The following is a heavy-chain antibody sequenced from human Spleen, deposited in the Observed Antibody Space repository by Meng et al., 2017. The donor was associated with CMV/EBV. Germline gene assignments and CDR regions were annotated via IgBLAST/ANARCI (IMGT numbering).Heavy chain of an antibody. Sequence: GESLKISCAVSGFTFSSYTMSWVRQAPGKGLEWVSVISGSGGSTHYADSVKGRFTISRDNSKNTLYLQMNSLRAEDTAVYYCAKGPTDFWSGYYIVSWGQGTLVTVSS. CDR2: ISGSGGST. J-gene: IGHJ5*02. V-gene: IGHV3-23*01. D-gene: IGHD3-3*01. CDR3: AKGPTDFWSGYYIVS. CDR1: GFTFSSYT.